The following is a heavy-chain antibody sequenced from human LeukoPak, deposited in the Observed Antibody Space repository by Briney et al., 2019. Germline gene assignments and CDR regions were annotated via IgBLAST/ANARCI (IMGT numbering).Heavy chain of an antibody. J-gene: IGHJ4*02. D-gene: IGHD3-10*01. V-gene: IGHV4-34*01. CDR1: GGSFSGYY. CDR2: INHSGST. CDR3: ARGALLWFGAKMEYYFDY. Sequence: SETLSLTCAVYGGSFSGYYWSWIRQPPGKGLEWIGEINHSGSTNYNPSLTSRVTISVDTSKNQFSLKLSSVTAADTAVYYCARGALLWFGAKMEYYFDYWGQGTPLTVSS.